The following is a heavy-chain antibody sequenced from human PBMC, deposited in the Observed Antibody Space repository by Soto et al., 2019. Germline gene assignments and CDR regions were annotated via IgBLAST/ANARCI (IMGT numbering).Heavy chain of an antibody. Sequence: QVQLQESGPVLVKPSGTLSLTCAVSGGSIRSESWWSWVRQPPGKGLEWVGEVYQSGSNNYNPSLKSRVTISVDKSKNQFSLILTSGTAADTAVYYCSKRYDGAVGIDYWGQGALVTVSS. V-gene: IGHV4-4*02. D-gene: IGHD5-12*01. CDR1: GGSIRSESW. CDR2: VYQSGSN. CDR3: SKRYDGAVGIDY. J-gene: IGHJ4*02.